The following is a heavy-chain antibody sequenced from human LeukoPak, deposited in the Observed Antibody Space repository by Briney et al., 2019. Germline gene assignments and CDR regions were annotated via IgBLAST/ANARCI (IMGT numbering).Heavy chain of an antibody. CDR3: AKTKGYYGSGRSDSFDI. CDR1: GYSISSGYY. Sequence: SETLSLTCTVSGYSISSGYYWGWIRQPPGKGLEWIGSIYHSGSTYYNPSLKSRVTLSVDTSKNQFSLRLTSVTAADTAVYYCAKTKGYYGSGRSDSFDIWGLGTMVTVSS. D-gene: IGHD3-10*01. V-gene: IGHV4-38-2*02. CDR2: IYHSGST. J-gene: IGHJ3*02.